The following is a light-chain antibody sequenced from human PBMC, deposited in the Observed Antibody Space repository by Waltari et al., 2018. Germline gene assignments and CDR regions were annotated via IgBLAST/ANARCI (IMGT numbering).Light chain of an antibody. CDR2: EVN. J-gene: IGLJ1*01. V-gene: IGLV2-8*01. Sequence: QSALTQPPSASGSPGPSVTISCTRTSSDVGGYQFVSWYQQHPGRAPKLMIYEVNQRPSGVPDRFSGSKSGNTASLTVSGLQAEDEADYYCSSYAGSNNLVFGTGTKVTVL. CDR3: SSYAGSNNLV. CDR1: SSDVGGYQF.